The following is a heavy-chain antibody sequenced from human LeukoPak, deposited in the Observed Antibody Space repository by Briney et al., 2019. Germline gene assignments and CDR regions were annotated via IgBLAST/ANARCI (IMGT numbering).Heavy chain of an antibody. D-gene: IGHD6-13*01. CDR1: GFTFSSHW. CDR2: IKQDESEK. V-gene: IGHV3-7*01. J-gene: IGHJ4*02. CDR3: ARGRAGGTKTFDY. Sequence: GGSLRLSCAASGFTFSSHWMSWIRQAPGKGLEWVANIKQDESEKFYVDSVKGRFTISRDNAKNSLYLQMNSLRAEDTAVYYCARGRAGGTKTFDYWGQGTLVSVSS.